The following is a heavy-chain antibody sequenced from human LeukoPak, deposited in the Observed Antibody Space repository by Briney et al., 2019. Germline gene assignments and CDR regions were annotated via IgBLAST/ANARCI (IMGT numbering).Heavy chain of an antibody. CDR2: IGTAGDT. CDR3: ARARYSSSWAPLYGMDV. CDR1: GFTLSSYD. D-gene: IGHD6-13*01. Sequence: GGSLRLSCAASGFTLSSYDMHWVRQATGRGLEWVSAIGTAGDTYYPGSVKGRFTISRENAKNSLYLQMNSLRAEDTAVYYCARARYSSSWAPLYGMDVWGQGTTVTVSS. V-gene: IGHV3-13*01. J-gene: IGHJ6*02.